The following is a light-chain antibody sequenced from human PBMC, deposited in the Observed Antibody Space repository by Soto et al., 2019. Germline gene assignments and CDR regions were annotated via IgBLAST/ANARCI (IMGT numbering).Light chain of an antibody. J-gene: IGLJ1*01. CDR3: SSYRNTNTLV. CDR2: DVN. V-gene: IGLV2-14*03. CDR1: SSDVGGYNF. Sequence: QSALTQPASVSGSPGQSITISCTGTSSDVGGYNFVSWYQQHPGKAPKLMIYDVNNRPSGVSNRFSGSKSGNTASLTISGLQAEDEADYYCSSYRNTNTLVFGTGTKVTVL.